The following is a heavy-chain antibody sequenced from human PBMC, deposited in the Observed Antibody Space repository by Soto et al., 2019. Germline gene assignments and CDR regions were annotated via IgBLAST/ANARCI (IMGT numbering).Heavy chain of an antibody. CDR3: TSWVCTHIKGHDALDF. CDR2: IYWDDDK. D-gene: IGHD2-8*01. J-gene: IGHJ3*01. V-gene: IGHV2-5*02. Sequence: QITLKESGPPLVKPTQTLTLTCTFSGFSLSTSDVGVAWVRQPAGKALEWLAVIYWDDDKRYSPSLRSRLTITKDTSKNQVVLTMTNMDPVDSGTYYCTSWVCTHIKGHDALDFWGQGAMVTVSS. CDR1: GFSLSTSDVG.